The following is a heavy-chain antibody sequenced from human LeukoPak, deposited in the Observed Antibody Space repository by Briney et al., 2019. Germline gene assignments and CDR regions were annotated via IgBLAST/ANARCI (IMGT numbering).Heavy chain of an antibody. CDR2: IYYSGST. CDR3: ARSIVGATTFDY. Sequence: SETLSLTCTVSGGSVSSGSYYWSWIRQPPWKGLEWIGYIYYSGSTNYNPPLKSRVTISVDTSKNQFSLKLSSVPAADTAVYYCARSIVGATTFDYWGQGTLVTVSS. V-gene: IGHV4-61*01. CDR1: GGSVSSGSYY. D-gene: IGHD1-26*01. J-gene: IGHJ4*02.